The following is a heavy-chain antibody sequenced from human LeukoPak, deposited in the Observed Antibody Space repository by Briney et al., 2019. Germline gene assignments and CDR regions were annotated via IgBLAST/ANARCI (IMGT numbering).Heavy chain of an antibody. CDR1: GFPFSNYW. CDR3: ARDYYDSGGYYYVPC. Sequence: GGSLRLSCTASGFPFSNYWMSWVRQAPGKGLEWVGFISNDGSNQYYAESVKGRFTISKGNSKNTLYLQMNSLRPEDTAVYYCARDYYDSGGYYYVPCWGQGTLVTVSS. J-gene: IGHJ4*02. CDR2: ISNDGSNQ. D-gene: IGHD3-22*01. V-gene: IGHV3-30*03.